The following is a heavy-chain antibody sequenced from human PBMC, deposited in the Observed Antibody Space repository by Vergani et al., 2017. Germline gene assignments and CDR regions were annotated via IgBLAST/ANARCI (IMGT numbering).Heavy chain of an antibody. CDR3: AKHYYDSSGYYMVRYFDL. Sequence: QVQILQSGGGVVQPGGSLRLSCTLSGFTLNTYGIHWVRQAPGKGLEWVSFIRYDGSSEYYGDSVKGRFTISRDKSQNTVNLQMNSLRTEDTAVYFCAKHYYDSSGYYMVRYFDLWGRGTLVTVSS. V-gene: IGHV3-30*02. D-gene: IGHD3-22*01. CDR2: IRYDGSSE. J-gene: IGHJ2*01. CDR1: GFTLNTYG.